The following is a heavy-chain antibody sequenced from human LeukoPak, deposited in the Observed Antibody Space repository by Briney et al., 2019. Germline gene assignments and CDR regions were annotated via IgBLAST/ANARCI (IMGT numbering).Heavy chain of an antibody. V-gene: IGHV1-2*02. CDR1: GYTFTSYY. Sequence: ASVKVSCKASGYTFTSYYIHWVRQAPGQGLEWMGWTNPNTGDTDYAQNFQGRVTMTRDTFVTTVYMELNSLRSDDTAVYYCARGGTTYGECCRFGNWGQGTLVTVSS. D-gene: IGHD2-8*01. CDR2: TNPNTGDT. J-gene: IGHJ4*02. CDR3: ARGGTTYGECCRFGN.